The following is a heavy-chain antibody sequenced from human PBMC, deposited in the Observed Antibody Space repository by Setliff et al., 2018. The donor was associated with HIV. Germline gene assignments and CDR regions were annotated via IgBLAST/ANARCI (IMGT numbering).Heavy chain of an antibody. CDR2: IYHSGST. CDR1: GGSISSSNW. CDR3: ASSLYSSSSFDY. D-gene: IGHD6-6*01. V-gene: IGHV4-4*02. J-gene: IGHJ4*02. Sequence: PSETLSPTCAVSGGSISSSNWWSWVRQPPGKGLEWIGEIYHSGSTNYNPSLKSRVTISVDRSKNQFSLKLSSATAADTAVYYCASSLYSSSSFDYWGQGMLVTVSS.